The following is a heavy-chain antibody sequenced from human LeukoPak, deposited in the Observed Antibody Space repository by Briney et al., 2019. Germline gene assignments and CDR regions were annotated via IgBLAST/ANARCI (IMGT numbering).Heavy chain of an antibody. Sequence: GGSLRLSCAASGFTFSSYAMSWVRQAPGKGLEWVSAISGSGGSTYYADSVKGRFTISRDSSKHTLYLQMNSLRAEDSAVYYCAKDTIYGDYEYWFDPWGQGTLVTVSS. CDR1: GFTFSSYA. CDR2: ISGSGGST. D-gene: IGHD4-17*01. CDR3: AKDTIYGDYEYWFDP. J-gene: IGHJ5*02. V-gene: IGHV3-23*01.